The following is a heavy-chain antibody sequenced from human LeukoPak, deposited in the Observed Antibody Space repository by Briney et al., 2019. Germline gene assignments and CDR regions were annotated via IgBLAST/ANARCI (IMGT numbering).Heavy chain of an antibody. CDR3: ARDYSEWELSPDI. CDR1: GGSISSSSYY. J-gene: IGHJ3*02. Sequence: SETLSLTCTVSGGSISSSSYYWGWIRQPPGKGLEWIGSIYYSGSTYYNPSLKSRVTISVDTSKNQFSLKLSSVTAADTAVYYCARDYSEWELSPDIWGQGTMVTVSS. D-gene: IGHD1-26*01. V-gene: IGHV4-39*07. CDR2: IYYSGST.